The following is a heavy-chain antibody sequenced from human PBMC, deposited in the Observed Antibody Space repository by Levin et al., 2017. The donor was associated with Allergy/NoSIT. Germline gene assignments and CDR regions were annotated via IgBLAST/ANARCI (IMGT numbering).Heavy chain of an antibody. Sequence: PGGSLRLSCAASGFTFDDYTMHWVRQAPGKGLEWVSLISWDGGSTYYADSVKGRFTISRDNSKNSLYLQMNSLRTEDTALYYCAIQLGEGDAFDIWGQGTMVTVSS. CDR1: GFTFDDYT. V-gene: IGHV3-43*01. J-gene: IGHJ3*02. D-gene: IGHD1-1*01. CDR3: AIQLGEGDAFDI. CDR2: ISWDGGST.